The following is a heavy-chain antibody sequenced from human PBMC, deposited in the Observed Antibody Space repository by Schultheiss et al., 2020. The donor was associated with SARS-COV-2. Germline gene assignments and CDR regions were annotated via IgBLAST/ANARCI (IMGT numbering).Heavy chain of an antibody. J-gene: IGHJ4*02. D-gene: IGHD4-17*01. CDR1: GYTFTSYA. Sequence: ASVKVSCKASGYTFTSYAMHWVRQAPGQRLEWMGWINAGNGNTKYSQKFQGRVTITRDTSASTAYMGLSSLRSEDTAVYYCATHDYGDYGAEFDYWGQGTLVTVSS. CDR3: ATHDYGDYGAEFDY. CDR2: INAGNGNT. V-gene: IGHV1-3*01.